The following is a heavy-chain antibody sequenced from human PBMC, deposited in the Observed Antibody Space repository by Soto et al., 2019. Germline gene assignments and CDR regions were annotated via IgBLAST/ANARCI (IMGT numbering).Heavy chain of an antibody. J-gene: IGHJ6*02. CDR2: FDPEDGET. CDR3: ATAREGYSSSSLRLHYYYGMDV. V-gene: IGHV1-24*01. Sequence: ASVKVSCKVSGYTLTELSMHWVRQAPGKGLEWMGGFDPEDGETIYAQKFQGRVTMTEDTSTDTAYMELSSLRSEDTAVYYCATAREGYSSSSLRLHYYYGMDVWGQGTTVTVSS. D-gene: IGHD6-6*01. CDR1: GYTLTELS.